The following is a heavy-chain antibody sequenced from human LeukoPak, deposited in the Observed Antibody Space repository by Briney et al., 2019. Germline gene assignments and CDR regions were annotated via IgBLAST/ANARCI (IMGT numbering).Heavy chain of an antibody. CDR1: GVSISSSY. J-gene: IGHJ4*02. Sequence: SETLSLTCTVSGVSISSSYWSWIRQPPGKGLEWIGYIYHSGATNYNPSLKSRVTISVDTSKNQFSLKLSSVTAADRAVYYCAGGMGSGTYRYLDNWGQGTLVTVSS. CDR3: AGGMGSGTYRYLDN. V-gene: IGHV4-59*01. D-gene: IGHD3-10*01. CDR2: IYHSGAT.